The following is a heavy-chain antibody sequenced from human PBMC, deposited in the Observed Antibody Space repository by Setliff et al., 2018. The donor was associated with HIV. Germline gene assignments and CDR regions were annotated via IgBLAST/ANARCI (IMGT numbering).Heavy chain of an antibody. V-gene: IGHV4-34*01. Sequence: SETLSLTCAVYGDSFSGYYWSWIRQPPGKGLEWIGEIFHNGTINCNPSLKSRVALSIDTFKSQISLNMTSLTTADTAIYYCGRGPHIVGAPWAVIDYWAQGKPVTV. J-gene: IGHJ4*02. D-gene: IGHD1-26*01. CDR2: IFHNGTI. CDR3: GRGPHIVGAPWAVIDY. CDR1: GDSFSGYY.